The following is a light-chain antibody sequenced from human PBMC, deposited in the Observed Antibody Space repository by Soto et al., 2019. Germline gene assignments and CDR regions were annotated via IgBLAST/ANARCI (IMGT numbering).Light chain of an antibody. V-gene: IGLV1-47*01. CDR3: AVWDDSLSGVV. Sequence: QSVLTQPPSASGTPGQRVTISCSGSSSNIGSNTVNWYQQLPGTAPELLIYKVNQRPSGVPDRFSGSKSGTSASLAISGLRSEDAADYYCAVWDDSLSGVVFGGGTKLTVL. J-gene: IGLJ2*01. CDR2: KVN. CDR1: SSNIGSNT.